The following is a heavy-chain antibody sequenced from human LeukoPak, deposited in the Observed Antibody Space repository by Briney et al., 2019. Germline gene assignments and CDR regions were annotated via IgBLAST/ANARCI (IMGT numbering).Heavy chain of an antibody. CDR2: IQQDGSEK. D-gene: IGHD4-17*01. J-gene: IGHJ4*02. V-gene: IGHV3-7*01. Sequence: GGSLRLSCAASGFTFSSYWLSWVRQPPGKGLECVANIQQDGSEKNYVDSVKGRFTISRDNGKNSLYLQMNSPRAEDTAVYYCARPHLDHADLFDSWGQGSLVTVSS. CDR3: ARPHLDHADLFDS. CDR1: GFTFSSYW.